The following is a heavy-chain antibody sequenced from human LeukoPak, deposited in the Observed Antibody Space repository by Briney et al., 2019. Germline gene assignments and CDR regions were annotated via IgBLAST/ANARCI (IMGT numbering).Heavy chain of an antibody. Sequence: GGSLRLSCAASGFTFSSYGMSWVRQAPGKGLEWVSAISGSGGSTYYADSVKGRFTISRDNSKNTLYLQMNSLRAEDTAVYYCAKALWFGELSIDYWGQGTLVTVSS. V-gene: IGHV3-23*01. CDR3: AKALWFGELSIDY. D-gene: IGHD3-10*01. CDR2: ISGSGGST. J-gene: IGHJ4*02. CDR1: GFTFSSYG.